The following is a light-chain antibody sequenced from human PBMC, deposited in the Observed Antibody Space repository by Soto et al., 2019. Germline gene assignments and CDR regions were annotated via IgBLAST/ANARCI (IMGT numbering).Light chain of an antibody. CDR2: WAS. J-gene: IGKJ4*01. CDR1: QSLLYRSHNWSY. CDR3: QQYYTHLLT. V-gene: IGKV4-1*01. Sequence: DIVLTQSPDSLAVSLGERATISCKSSQSLLYRSHNWSYLAWYQQKPGQPPKSLLHWASIRDFGLPDRFRVSGSGTDFTLTINILKAEDAAVYDGQQYYTHLLTFGGGTKVDIK.